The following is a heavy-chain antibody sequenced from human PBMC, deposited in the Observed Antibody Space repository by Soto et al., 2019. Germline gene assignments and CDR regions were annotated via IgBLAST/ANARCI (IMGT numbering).Heavy chain of an antibody. V-gene: IGHV3-30-3*01. D-gene: IGHD2-2*01. J-gene: IGHJ6*02. Sequence: QVQLVESGGGVVQPGRSLRLSCAASGFTFSRYAMHWVRQAPGKGLEWVAVISYDGSNKYYADSVKGRFTISRDNSKNTLYLQMNSLRAEDTAVYYCARETPSVCISTSCSLNYGMDVWGQGTTVTVSS. CDR3: ARETPSVCISTSCSLNYGMDV. CDR1: GFTFSRYA. CDR2: ISYDGSNK.